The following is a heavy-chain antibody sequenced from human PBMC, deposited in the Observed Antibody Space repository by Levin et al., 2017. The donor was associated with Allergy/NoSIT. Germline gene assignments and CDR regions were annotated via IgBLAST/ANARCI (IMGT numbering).Heavy chain of an antibody. V-gene: IGHV1-69*02. CDR2: IIPILGIA. D-gene: IGHD2-21*02. Sequence: SVKVSCKASGGTFSSYTISWVRQAPGQGLEWMGRIIPILGIANYAQKFQGRVTITADKSTSTAYMELSSLRSEDTAVYYCARVELAYCGGDCHAASDAFDIWGQGTMVTVSS. CDR1: GGTFSSYT. CDR3: ARVELAYCGGDCHAASDAFDI. J-gene: IGHJ3*02.